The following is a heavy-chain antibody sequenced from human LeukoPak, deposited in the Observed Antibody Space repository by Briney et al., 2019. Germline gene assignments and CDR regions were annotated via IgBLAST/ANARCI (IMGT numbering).Heavy chain of an antibody. CDR2: ITGSGDNT. J-gene: IGHJ4*02. CDR3: ARGDSSGYFDY. D-gene: IGHD3-22*01. CDR1: GFTFTSYA. Sequence: GGSPRLSCAASGFTFTSYAMSWVRQAPGKGLEWVSAITGSGDNTYYADSVKGRFTFSRDNSKNTLYLQMHSLRAEDTAIYYCARGDSSGYFDYWGQGTLVTVSS. V-gene: IGHV3-23*01.